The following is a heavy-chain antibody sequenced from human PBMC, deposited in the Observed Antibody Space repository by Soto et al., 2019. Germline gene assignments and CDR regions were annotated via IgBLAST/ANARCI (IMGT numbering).Heavy chain of an antibody. Sequence: QLQLQESGPGLVKPSETLSLTCIVSGDSISSSSYYWVWIRQPPGKGLAWIGSIYYSGTTYYNPSLEGRVTISIDTSKNQFSLKVSSLTAADTAVYYCAKTGPYDILTYWYFDLWGRGTLVTVSS. D-gene: IGHD3-9*01. CDR3: AKTGPYDILTYWYFDL. V-gene: IGHV4-39*01. CDR2: IYYSGTT. J-gene: IGHJ2*01. CDR1: GDSISSSSYY.